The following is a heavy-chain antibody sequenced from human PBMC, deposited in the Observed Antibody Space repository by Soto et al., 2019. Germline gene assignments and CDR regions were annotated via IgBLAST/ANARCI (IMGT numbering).Heavy chain of an antibody. CDR2: IKQDGSEK. CDR3: TTLSSNWTTGGDY. D-gene: IGHD1-1*01. Sequence: PGWSLRLSFVAAGFIFSNHCLSLVRQAPGKGLEWVANIKQDGSEKYYVDPVKGRFTISRDNAKNSLYLQMNSLRADDTAVYYCTTLSSNWTTGGDYWGQGTMVTVSS. J-gene: IGHJ4*02. CDR1: GFIFSNHC. V-gene: IGHV3-7*03.